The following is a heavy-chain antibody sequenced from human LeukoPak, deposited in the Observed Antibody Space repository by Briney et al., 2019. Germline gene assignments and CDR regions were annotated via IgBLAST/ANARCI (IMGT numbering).Heavy chain of an antibody. Sequence: GGPLRLSWAASEFSFKSHNINWFRQAPGKGREWVSFIDTSSHYIYYADSVKGRFTISRDNSKNTLYLQMNSLRAEDTAVYYCARDFVGWFDPWGQGTLVTVSS. J-gene: IGHJ5*02. V-gene: IGHV3-21*01. CDR2: IDTSSHYI. CDR1: EFSFKSHN. CDR3: ARDFVGWFDP. D-gene: IGHD1-26*01.